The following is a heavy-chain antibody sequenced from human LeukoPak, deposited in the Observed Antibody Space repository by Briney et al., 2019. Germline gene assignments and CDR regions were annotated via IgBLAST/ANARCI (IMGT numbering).Heavy chain of an antibody. CDR2: ISAYNGNT. CDR1: GYTFTSYG. J-gene: IGHJ6*03. V-gene: IGHV1-18*01. CDR3: ARDWYGELTAQPTDRDYYYYYYMDV. Sequence: ASVKVSCKASGYTFTSYGISWVRQAPGQGREWMGWISAYNGNTSYAQKLQGRVTMTTDTSTSTAYMELRSLRSDDTAVYYCARDWYGELTAQPTDRDYYYYYYMDVWGKGTTVTVSS. D-gene: IGHD3-10*01.